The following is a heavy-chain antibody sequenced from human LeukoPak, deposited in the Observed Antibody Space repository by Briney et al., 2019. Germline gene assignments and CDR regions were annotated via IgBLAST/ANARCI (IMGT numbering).Heavy chain of an antibody. J-gene: IGHJ4*02. V-gene: IGHV3-53*01. CDR1: GFTFSSYS. CDR3: ATWTGITPY. CDR2: IYSGGST. Sequence: GGSLRLSCAASGFTFSSYSMNWVRQAPGKGLEWVSVIYSGGSTYYADSVKGRFTISRDNSKNTLYLQVNSLRVEDTAVYYCATWTGITPYWGQGTLVTVSS. D-gene: IGHD1-20*01.